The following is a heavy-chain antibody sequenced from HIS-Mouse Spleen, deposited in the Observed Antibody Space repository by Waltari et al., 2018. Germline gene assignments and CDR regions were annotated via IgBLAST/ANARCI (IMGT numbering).Heavy chain of an antibody. CDR3: ARANNYDFWSGYYRGYYYYGMDV. J-gene: IGHJ6*02. V-gene: IGHV3-30-3*01. Sequence: QVQLVESGGGVVQPGRSLRLSCAASGFPFSSSAMHWVRQAPGKGLEWVAVISYDGSNKYYADSVKGRFTISRDNSKNTLYLQMNSLRAEDTAVYYCARANNYDFWSGYYRGYYYYGMDVWGQGTTVTVSS. CDR1: GFPFSSSA. D-gene: IGHD3-3*01. CDR2: ISYDGSNK.